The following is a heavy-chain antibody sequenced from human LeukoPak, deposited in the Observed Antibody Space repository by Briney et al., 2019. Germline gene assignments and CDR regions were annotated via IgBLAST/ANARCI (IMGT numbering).Heavy chain of an antibody. D-gene: IGHD3-10*01. CDR1: GFTLSTYA. J-gene: IGHJ4*02. V-gene: IGHV3-23*01. CDR3: AKASRGNWFPLDS. CDR2: INFSAGDT. Sequence: GGSLRLSCAASGFTLSTYAMSWVRQAPGKGLEWVSLINFSAGDTYYADSAKGRFTISRDDSKNTLYVQMNSLRAEDTAMYYCAKASRGNWFPLDSWGQGTLVTVSS.